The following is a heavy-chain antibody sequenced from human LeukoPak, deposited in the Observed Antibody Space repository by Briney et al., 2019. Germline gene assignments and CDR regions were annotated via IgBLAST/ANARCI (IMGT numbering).Heavy chain of an antibody. Sequence: KPSETLSLTCSVSGGSISSGSYYWSWIRQPAGKGLEWIGRIYTSGSTNYNPSLKSRVTISVDTSKNQFSLKLNSVTATDTAVYYCARENRGSNYGWYFDYWGQGTLVTVSS. CDR3: ARENRGSNYGWYFDY. D-gene: IGHD5-18*01. V-gene: IGHV4-61*02. J-gene: IGHJ4*02. CDR1: GGSISSGSYY. CDR2: IYTSGST.